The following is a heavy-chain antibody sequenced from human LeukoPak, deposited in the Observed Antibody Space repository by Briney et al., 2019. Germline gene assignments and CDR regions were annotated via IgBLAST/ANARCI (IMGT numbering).Heavy chain of an antibody. CDR3: ARSFGI. J-gene: IGHJ3*02. CDR2: TRSTSSTM. CDR1: GFTFSDYA. V-gene: IGHV3-48*02. Sequence: GGSLRLSCAASGFTFSDYAMNWVRQAPGKGLEWVSYTRSTSSTMYYADSVKGRFTISRDNGKNSLYLQMNSLRDEDTAVYYCARSFGIWGQGTMVTVSS.